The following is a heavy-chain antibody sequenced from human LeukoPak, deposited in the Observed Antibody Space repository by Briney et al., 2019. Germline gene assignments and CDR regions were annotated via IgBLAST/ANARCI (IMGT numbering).Heavy chain of an antibody. CDR2: INLDGSTT. CDR3: VRDPGWGAFDI. CDR1: GFTFSNFW. V-gene: IGHV3-7*01. Sequence: GGSLRLSCAASGFTFSNFWMSWVRQAPGKGLGWVAIINLDGSTTGYVDSVKGRFTISRDNAKNSLCLQLNSLRAEDTAVYYCVRDPGWGAFDIWGQGTMVTVSS. J-gene: IGHJ3*02. D-gene: IGHD3-16*01.